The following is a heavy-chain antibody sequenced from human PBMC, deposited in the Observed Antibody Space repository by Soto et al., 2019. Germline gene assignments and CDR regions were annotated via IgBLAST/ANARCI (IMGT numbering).Heavy chain of an antibody. CDR2: IYHRGST. Sequence: QLQLQESGSGLVKPSQTLSLTCAVSGGSISSGGYSWSWIRQPPGKGLEWMGYIYHRGSTYYNPSLKSRVTISGDGSKSQFSLKLSSVAAADTAVYYCAAGGGLPRYYWGQGTLVTVSS. J-gene: IGHJ4*02. V-gene: IGHV4-30-2*01. CDR3: AAGGGLPRYY. D-gene: IGHD5-12*01. CDR1: GGSISSGGYS.